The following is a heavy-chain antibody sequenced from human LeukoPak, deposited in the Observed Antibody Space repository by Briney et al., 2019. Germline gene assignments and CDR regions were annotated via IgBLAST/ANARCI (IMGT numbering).Heavy chain of an antibody. CDR2: IHRDGNNI. CDR1: GFTFDTYW. V-gene: IGHV3-74*01. Sequence: GGSLRLSCAASGFTFDTYWMHWVRQAPGKGLVWVSRIHRDGNNINYADFVQGRFTVSRDNAKNTLYLQMHSLRVEDTAMYYCARGLRDRYGMDVWGQGTTDTVSS. J-gene: IGHJ6*02. CDR3: ARGLRDRYGMDV.